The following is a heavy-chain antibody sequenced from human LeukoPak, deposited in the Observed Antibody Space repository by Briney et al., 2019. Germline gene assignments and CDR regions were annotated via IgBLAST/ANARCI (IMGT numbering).Heavy chain of an antibody. J-gene: IGHJ4*02. D-gene: IGHD1-26*01. CDR3: AKHPRYSGSYYFDY. CDR1: GFTFSSYG. V-gene: IGHV3-30*02. CDR2: TRYDGSNK. Sequence: PGGSLRLSCAASGFTFSSYGMHWVRQAPGKGLEWVAFTRYDGSNKYYADSVKGRFTISRDNSKNTLYLQMNSLRAEDTAVYYCAKHPRYSGSYYFDYWGQGTLVTVSS.